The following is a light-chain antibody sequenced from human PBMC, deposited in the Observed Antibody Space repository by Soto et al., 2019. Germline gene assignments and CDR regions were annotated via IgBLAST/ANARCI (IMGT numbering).Light chain of an antibody. Sequence: QSALTQPASVXXXXXXXXXXSCTGTSSDVGGYNYVSWYQQHPGKAPKLMIYEVSNRPSGVSNRFSGSKSGNTASLTISGLQAEDEADYYCSSYTSSSTQVVFGGGTQLTVL. CDR1: SSDVGGYNY. CDR2: EVS. V-gene: IGLV2-14*01. CDR3: SSYTSSSTQVV. J-gene: IGLJ2*01.